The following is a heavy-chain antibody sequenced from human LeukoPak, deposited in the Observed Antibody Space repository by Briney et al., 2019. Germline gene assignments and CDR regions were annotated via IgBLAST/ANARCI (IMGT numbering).Heavy chain of an antibody. CDR2: IYTSGTT. CDR1: GDSISSVNSY. Sequence: SETLSLTCTVSGDSISSVNSYWTWIRQPAGKGLEWIGLIYTSGTTNYNPSLKSRLTISLDTSKNQFSLRLTSVTAADTALYYCAREFHYWGQGTLVTVSS. J-gene: IGHJ4*02. CDR3: AREFHY. V-gene: IGHV4-61*02.